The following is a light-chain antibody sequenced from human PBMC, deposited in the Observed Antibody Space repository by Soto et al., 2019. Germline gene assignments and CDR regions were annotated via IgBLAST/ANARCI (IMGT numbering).Light chain of an antibody. V-gene: IGLV2-23*02. J-gene: IGLJ1*01. CDR3: CSYAGSSTPLI. CDR1: SSVVGSYNL. CDR2: EVS. Sequence: QSALTQAASVSGSPGQSITISCTGTSSVVGSYNLVSWYQQHPGKAPKVMIYEVSKRPSGVSNRFSGSKSGNTASLTISGLQAEDEADYYCCSYAGSSTPLIFGTGTKVTVL.